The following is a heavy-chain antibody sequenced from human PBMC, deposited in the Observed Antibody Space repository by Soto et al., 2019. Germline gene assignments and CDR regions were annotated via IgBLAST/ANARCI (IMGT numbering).Heavy chain of an antibody. CDR2: ISSSGSTI. CDR3: ARDESLGSGSYYIGNGYMGV. J-gene: IGHJ6*03. CDR1: GFTFSDYY. V-gene: IGHV3-11*01. Sequence: PGGSLRLSCAASGFTFSDYYMSWIRQAPGKGLEWVSYISSSGSTIYYADSVKGRFTISRDNAKNSLYLQMNSLRAEDTAVYYCARDESLGSGSYYIGNGYMGVWGKGTTVTVSS. D-gene: IGHD3-10*01.